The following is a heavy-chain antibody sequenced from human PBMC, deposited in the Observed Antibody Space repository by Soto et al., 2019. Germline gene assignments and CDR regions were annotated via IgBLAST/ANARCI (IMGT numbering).Heavy chain of an antibody. CDR1: GFTFSSYG. CDR2: ISYDGSNK. D-gene: IGHD3-16*01. J-gene: IGHJ3*02. Sequence: QVQLVESGGGVVQPGRSLRLSCAASGFTFSSYGMHWVRQAPGKGLEWVAVISYDGSNKYYADSVKGRFTISRDNSKNTLYLEMNSLRAEDTAVYYGAKDGGIWVQGTMVTVSS. CDR3: AKDGGI. V-gene: IGHV3-30*18.